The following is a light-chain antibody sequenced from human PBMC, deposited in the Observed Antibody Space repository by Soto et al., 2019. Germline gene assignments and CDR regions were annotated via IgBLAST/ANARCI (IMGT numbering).Light chain of an antibody. CDR3: QQHSYWPWP. V-gene: IGKV3-11*01. J-gene: IGKJ1*01. Sequence: EDVLTQSAATLSLSPGESPAPSCTASQSVSCYLAWDPQPPDQACRLLIYDASNRATGILARFSGSGSGTDFTLPISSLQTEDFAVYYCQQHSYWPWPFGQGTKGDI. CDR2: DAS. CDR1: QSVSCY.